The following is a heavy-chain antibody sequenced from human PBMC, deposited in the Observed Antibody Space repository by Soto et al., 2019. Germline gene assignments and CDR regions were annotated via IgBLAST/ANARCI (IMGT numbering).Heavy chain of an antibody. J-gene: IGHJ5*02. CDR2: IYYSGST. V-gene: IGHV4-30-4*01. CDR3: AREDGSGSYSWWFDP. Sequence: PSETLSLTCTVSGGSISSGDYYWGWIRQPPGKGLEWIGYIYYSGSTYYNPSLKSRVTISVDTSKNQFSLKLSSVTAADTAVYYCAREDGSGSYSWWFDPWGQGTLVTVSS. D-gene: IGHD3-10*01. CDR1: GGSISSGDYY.